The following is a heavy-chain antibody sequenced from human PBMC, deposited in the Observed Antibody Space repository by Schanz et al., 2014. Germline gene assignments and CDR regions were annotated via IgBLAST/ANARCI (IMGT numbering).Heavy chain of an antibody. Sequence: QVQLAQSGAEVKKPGASVRVSCKASGYTFTTYAMSWVRQAPGQGLEWVGWISVYTGNTKYGQKVQGRVTMTADTSTNTAYMELRSLRSDDTAVYSCARGIGGYGANNYFDYWGQGTLVTVSS. CDR1: GYTFTTYA. CDR2: ISVYTGNT. J-gene: IGHJ4*02. D-gene: IGHD5-12*01. CDR3: ARGIGGYGANNYFDY. V-gene: IGHV1-18*01.